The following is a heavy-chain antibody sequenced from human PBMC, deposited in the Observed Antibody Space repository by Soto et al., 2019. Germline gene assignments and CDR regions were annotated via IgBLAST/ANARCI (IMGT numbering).Heavy chain of an antibody. D-gene: IGHD5-12*01. V-gene: IGHV4-59*01. CDR3: ARLDSGYAPDHDY. Sequence: SSETLSLTCTVSGGSISSYYWSWIRQPPGKGLEWIGYIYYSGSTNYNPSLKSRVTISVDTSKNQFSLKLSSVTAADTAVYYCARLDSGYAPDHDYWGQGTLVTVSS. J-gene: IGHJ4*02. CDR1: GGSISSYY. CDR2: IYYSGST.